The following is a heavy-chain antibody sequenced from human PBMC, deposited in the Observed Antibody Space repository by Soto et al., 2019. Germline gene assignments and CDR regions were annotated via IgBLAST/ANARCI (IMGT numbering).Heavy chain of an antibody. J-gene: IGHJ6*03. CDR2: ISAYNGNT. D-gene: IGHD6-13*01. CDR3: ARAGAEASSWYFVRGYYMDV. CDR1: GYTFTSYG. V-gene: IGHV1-18*01. Sequence: QVQLVQSGAEVKKPGASVKVSCKASGYTFTSYGISWVRQAPGQGLEWMGWISAYNGNTNYAQKPQGRVTMTTDTSTSTAYMELRSLRSDDTAVYYCARAGAEASSWYFVRGYYMDVWGKGTTVTVSS.